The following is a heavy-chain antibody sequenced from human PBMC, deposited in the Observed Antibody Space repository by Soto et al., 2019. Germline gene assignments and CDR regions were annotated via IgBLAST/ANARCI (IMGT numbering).Heavy chain of an antibody. J-gene: IGHJ4*02. V-gene: IGHV3-15*07. D-gene: IGHD3-10*01. CDR2: IKSKTDGGTT. Sequence: AGGSLRLSCAASGFTFSNAWMNWVRQAPGKGLEWVGRIKSKTDGGTTDYAAPVKGRFTISRDDSKNTLYLQMNSLKTEDTAVYYCTTDKGPYGSGRPPFDYWGQGTLVTVSS. CDR1: GFTFSNAW. CDR3: TTDKGPYGSGRPPFDY.